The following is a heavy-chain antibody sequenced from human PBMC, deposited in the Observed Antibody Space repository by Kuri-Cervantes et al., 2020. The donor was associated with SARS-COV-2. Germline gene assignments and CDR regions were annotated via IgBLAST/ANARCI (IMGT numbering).Heavy chain of an antibody. CDR3: AKDLTEYYDGGGDY. V-gene: IGHV3-23*01. Sequence: GESLKISCAASGFTFRTYAMSWVRQAPGKGLEWVANIRGSGDRTYYADSVKGRFTISRDNSKNTLYLQMNSLRAEDTAVYYCAKDLTEYYDGGGDYWGQGTLVTVSS. CDR1: GFTFRTYA. D-gene: IGHD3-22*01. CDR2: IRGSGDRT. J-gene: IGHJ4*02.